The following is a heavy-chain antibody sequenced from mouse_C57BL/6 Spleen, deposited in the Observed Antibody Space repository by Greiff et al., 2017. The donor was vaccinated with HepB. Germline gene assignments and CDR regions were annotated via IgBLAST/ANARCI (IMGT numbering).Heavy chain of an antibody. CDR1: GYTFTSYW. CDR2: IHPNSGST. Sequence: VQLQQSGAELVKPGASVKLSCKASGYTFTSYWMHWVKQRPGQGLEWIGMIHPNSGSTNYNEKFKSKATLTVDKSSSTAYMQLSSLTSEDSAVYDCARRERGNYDYDYGYAMDYWGQGTSVTVSS. J-gene: IGHJ4*01. CDR3: ARRERGNYDYDYGYAMDY. D-gene: IGHD2-4*01. V-gene: IGHV1-64*01.